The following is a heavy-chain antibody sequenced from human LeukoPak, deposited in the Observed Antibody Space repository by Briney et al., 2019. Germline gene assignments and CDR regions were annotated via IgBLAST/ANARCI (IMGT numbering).Heavy chain of an antibody. J-gene: IGHJ4*02. CDR3: ARGGVVFTSYFDY. CDR1: GFTVSSNY. Sequence: PGGSLRLSCAVSGFTVSSNYMSWVRQAPGQGLELDSVIYSGGSTYYADSVKGRFTISRDNSKNTLYLQMNSLRAEDTAVYYCARGGVVFTSYFDYWGQGTLVTVSS. D-gene: IGHD3-22*01. CDR2: IYSGGST. V-gene: IGHV3-53*01.